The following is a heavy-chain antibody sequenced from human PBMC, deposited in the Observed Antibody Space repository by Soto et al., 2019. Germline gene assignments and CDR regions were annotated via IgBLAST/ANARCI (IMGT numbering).Heavy chain of an antibody. CDR1: GYTFTSYC. D-gene: IGHD2-8*01. Sequence: QVQLVQSGAEVKKPGASVKGSCKASGYTFTSYCISWGRQAPGPGREWMGWISAYNGNTNYAQKLEGRVTRPTETSTSKASMELKSVRSDDTAVSYCAREDGVQDRFAPWGRGTLVTVS. V-gene: IGHV1-18*01. CDR3: AREDGVQDRFAP. J-gene: IGHJ5*02. CDR2: ISAYNGNT.